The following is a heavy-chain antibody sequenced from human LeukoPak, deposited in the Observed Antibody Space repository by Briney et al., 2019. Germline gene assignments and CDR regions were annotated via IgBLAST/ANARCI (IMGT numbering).Heavy chain of an antibody. CDR2: ISYDGSNK. J-gene: IGHJ4*02. Sequence: GRSLRLSCAASGFTFSSYAMHWVRQAPGKGLEWVAVISYDGSNKYYADSVKGRFTISRDNSKNTLYLQMNSLRAEDTAVYYCAKEKSWNYSSLDYWGQGTLVTVSS. CDR3: AKEKSWNYSSLDY. D-gene: IGHD1-7*01. V-gene: IGHV3-30-3*01. CDR1: GFTFSSYA.